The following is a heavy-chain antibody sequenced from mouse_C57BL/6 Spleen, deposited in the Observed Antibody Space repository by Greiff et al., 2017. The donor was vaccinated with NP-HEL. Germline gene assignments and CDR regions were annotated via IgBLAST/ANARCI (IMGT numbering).Heavy chain of an antibody. J-gene: IGHJ1*03. CDR2: IWSGGST. V-gene: IGHV2-2*01. Sequence: QVQLKQSGPGLVQPSQSLSITCTVSGFSLTSYGVHWVRQSPGKGLEWLGVIWSGGSTDYNAAFISRLSISKDNSKSQVFFEMNSLQADDTAIYYCAREKDGRYFDVWGTGTTVTVSS. CDR1: GFSLTSYG. CDR3: AREKDGRYFDV.